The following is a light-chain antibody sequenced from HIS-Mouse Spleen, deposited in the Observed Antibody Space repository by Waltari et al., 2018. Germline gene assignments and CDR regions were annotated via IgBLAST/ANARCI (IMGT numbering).Light chain of an antibody. CDR1: SSNIGSNY. Sequence: QSVLTQPPSASGTPGQRVTISCSGSSSNIGSNYVYWYQQLPGTAPKLLLHRNNQRHHGVPDRFPGSKAGTSASLAISGLRSEDEADYYCAAWDDSLSGFYVFGTGTKVTVL. CDR3: AAWDDSLSGFYV. CDR2: RNN. V-gene: IGLV1-47*01. J-gene: IGLJ1*01.